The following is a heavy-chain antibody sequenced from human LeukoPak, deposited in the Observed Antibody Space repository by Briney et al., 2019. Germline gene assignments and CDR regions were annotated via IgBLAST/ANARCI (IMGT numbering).Heavy chain of an antibody. CDR2: IYYSGST. CDR1: GGSISSGGYY. Sequence: PSETLSLTCTVSGGSISSGGYYWSWIRQHPGKGLEWIAYIYYSGSTYYNPSLKSRVTISVDTSKNQFSLKLSSVTAADTAVYYCARVKKGAPRPCFDYWGQGTLVTVSS. CDR3: ARVKKGAPRPCFDY. D-gene: IGHD4/OR15-4a*01. V-gene: IGHV4-31*03. J-gene: IGHJ4*02.